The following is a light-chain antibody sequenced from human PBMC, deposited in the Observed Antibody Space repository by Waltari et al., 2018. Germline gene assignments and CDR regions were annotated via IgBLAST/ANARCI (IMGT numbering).Light chain of an antibody. CDR2: LNSDGTH. CDR3: QTWGTGIRV. V-gene: IGLV4-69*01. Sequence: QLVLTQSPSASASLGASVKLTCTLSSGHSNYAITWHPQQPEKGPRYLMKLNSDGTHNKGDGIPDRFSGSSSGAERYLTISSLQSEDEADYYCQTWGTGIRVFGGGTKLTVL. CDR1: SGHSNYA. J-gene: IGLJ3*02.